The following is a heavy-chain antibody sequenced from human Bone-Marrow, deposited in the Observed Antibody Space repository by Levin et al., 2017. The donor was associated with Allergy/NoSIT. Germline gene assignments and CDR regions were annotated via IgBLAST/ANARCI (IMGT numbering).Heavy chain of an antibody. CDR2: INAGNGNT. V-gene: IGHV1-3*01. J-gene: IGHJ5*02. D-gene: IGHD2-15*01. CDR1: GYTFTSYA. Sequence: GESLKISCKASGYTFTSYAMHWVRQAPGQRLEWMGWINAGNGNTKYSQKFQGRVTITRDTSASTAYMELSSLRSEDTAVYYCAIGRLHCSGGSCSNWFDPWGQGTLVTVSS. CDR3: AIGRLHCSGGSCSNWFDP.